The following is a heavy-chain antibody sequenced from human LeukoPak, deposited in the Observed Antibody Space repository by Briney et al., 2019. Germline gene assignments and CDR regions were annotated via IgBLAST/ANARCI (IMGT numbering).Heavy chain of an antibody. V-gene: IGHV4-31*03. D-gene: IGHD1-26*01. CDR2: IYYSGST. J-gene: IGHJ3*02. Sequence: PSATLSLSYTVAGGSISSGGYYWSWIRQHPGKGLEWIGSIYYSGSTHYDPSLTSRDTISVDPSNNQSSLKLSSVTAADTAVYYCARVGIVGATAPYAFDIWGQGTMVTVSS. CDR3: ARVGIVGATAPYAFDI. CDR1: GGSISSGGYY.